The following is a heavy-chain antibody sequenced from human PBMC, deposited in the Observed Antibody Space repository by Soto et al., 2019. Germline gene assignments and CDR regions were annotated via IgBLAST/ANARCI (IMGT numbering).Heavy chain of an antibody. CDR2: LDGAGGST. CDR1: GFTFSDFA. CDR3: AAPRDEYGSGVSWFTYGMDI. Sequence: SCLASGFTFSDFAMTWVRHVPGRGLEWVASLDGAGGSTYYAESVRGRFSISRDNSQNTLFLQMKRLTVDDTAIYYCAAPRDEYGSGVSWFTYGMDIWGQGTTVTVSS. V-gene: IGHV3-23*01. J-gene: IGHJ6*02. D-gene: IGHD3-10*01.